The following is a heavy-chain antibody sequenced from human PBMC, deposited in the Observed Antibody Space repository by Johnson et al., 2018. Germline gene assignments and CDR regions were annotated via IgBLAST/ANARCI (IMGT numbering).Heavy chain of an antibody. CDR1: GYTFTSYD. J-gene: IGHJ6*03. Sequence: VQLVESGAEVKKPGASVKVSCKASGYTFTSYDINWVRQATGQGLEWMGWMNPNSGNTGYAQKFQGRVTMTRNPSISTAYMELSSLRSEDTAVYYCVRAPYCSSTSCYAPAMDVWGKGTTVTVSS. V-gene: IGHV1-8*01. CDR2: MNPNSGNT. CDR3: VRAPYCSSTSCYAPAMDV. D-gene: IGHD2-2*01.